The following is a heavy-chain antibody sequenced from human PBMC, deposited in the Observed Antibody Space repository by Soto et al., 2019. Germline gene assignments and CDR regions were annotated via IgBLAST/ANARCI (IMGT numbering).Heavy chain of an antibody. Sequence: WASVKVSCKASGGTFSSYAISWVRQAPGQGLEWMGGIIPIFGTANYAQKFQGRVTITADESTSTAYMELSSLRSEDTAVYYCARDPRSSFQINYYGMDVWGQGTTVTVSS. J-gene: IGHJ6*02. D-gene: IGHD6-6*01. V-gene: IGHV1-69*13. CDR1: GGTFSSYA. CDR2: IIPIFGTA. CDR3: ARDPRSSFQINYYGMDV.